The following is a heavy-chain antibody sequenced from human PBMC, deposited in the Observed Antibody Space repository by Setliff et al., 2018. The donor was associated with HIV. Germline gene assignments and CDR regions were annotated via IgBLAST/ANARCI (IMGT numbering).Heavy chain of an antibody. V-gene: IGHV1-46*01. CDR1: GYTFTSQY. CDR2: INPSGGST. CDR3: ARAVGATTGEYYFDY. Sequence: ASVKVSCKASGYTFTSQYMHWVRQAPGQGFEWIGIINPSGGSTSYAQQFQGRVTMTRDTSTSTVYMDLSSLRSEDTAVYYCARAVGATTGEYYFDYWGQGTLVTSPQ. J-gene: IGHJ4*02. D-gene: IGHD1-26*01.